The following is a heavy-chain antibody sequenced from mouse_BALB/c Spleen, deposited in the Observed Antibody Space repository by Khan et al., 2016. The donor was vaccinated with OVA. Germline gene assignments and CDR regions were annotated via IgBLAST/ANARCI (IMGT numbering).Heavy chain of an antibody. Sequence: QIQLVQSGPALKKPGETVKISCKASGYTFTNYGMNWVKQAPGKGLKWMGWINTYTGEPTYADDFKGRFAFSLETSASTANLQINNLKSEDTATYCGARPPYFSYVMVYWGQGTSVTVSS. J-gene: IGHJ4*01. CDR2: INTYTGEP. D-gene: IGHD2-10*01. CDR1: GYTFTNYG. CDR3: ARPPYFSYVMVY. V-gene: IGHV9-3-1*01.